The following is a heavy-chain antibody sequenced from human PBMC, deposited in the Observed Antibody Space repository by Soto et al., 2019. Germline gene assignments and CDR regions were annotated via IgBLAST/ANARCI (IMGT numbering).Heavy chain of an antibody. D-gene: IGHD3-22*01. CDR3: AKDTSFYDSSGYYFDY. J-gene: IGHJ4*02. CDR2: ISGSGCST. Sequence: GGSLRLSCAASGFTFSSYAMSWVRQAPGKGLEWVSAISGSGCSTYYADSVKGRFTISRDNSKNTLYLQMNSLRAEDTAVYYSAKDTSFYDSSGYYFDYWGQGTLVTVSS. CDR1: GFTFSSYA. V-gene: IGHV3-23*01.